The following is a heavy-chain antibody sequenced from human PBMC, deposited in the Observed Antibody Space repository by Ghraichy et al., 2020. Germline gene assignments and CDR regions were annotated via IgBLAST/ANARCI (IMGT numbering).Heavy chain of an antibody. Sequence: GGSLRLSCAASGFTFTSYDLHWVRQAPGKGLEWVALISYDGSNQYYTDSVKGRFAVSRDTSKNTLYLQLNSLRPDDTAVYYCAKDGPVADFDTWGQGALVIVSS. D-gene: IGHD6-19*01. CDR3: AKDGPVADFDT. CDR1: GFTFTSYD. CDR2: ISYDGSNQ. V-gene: IGHV3-30*18. J-gene: IGHJ4*02.